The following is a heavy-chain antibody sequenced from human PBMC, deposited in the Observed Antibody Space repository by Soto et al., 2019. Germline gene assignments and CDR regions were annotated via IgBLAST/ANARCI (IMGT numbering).Heavy chain of an antibody. Sequence: ASVKVSCKASGYTFTSYDINWVRQATGQGLEWMGWMNPNSGNTGYAQKFQGRVTMTRNTSISTAYMELSSLRSEDTAVYYCARGTHRYCSSTGCYDNWFDPWGQGTLVTVSS. J-gene: IGHJ5*02. V-gene: IGHV1-8*01. CDR1: GYTFTSYD. CDR2: MNPNSGNT. D-gene: IGHD2-2*01. CDR3: ARGTHRYCSSTGCYDNWFDP.